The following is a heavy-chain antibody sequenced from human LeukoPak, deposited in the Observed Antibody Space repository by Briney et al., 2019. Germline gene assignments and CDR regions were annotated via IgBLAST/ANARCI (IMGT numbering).Heavy chain of an antibody. CDR1: GFTFDHYA. Sequence: PGGSLRLSCAASGFTFDHYAMHWVRQAPGKGLEWVSSISWNSGTVDYADSVKGRFTISRDNAKNSLYLQMISLRTEDMAFYYCARDVWPYTYYYDTHPLGGGFDYWGQGTLVTVSS. D-gene: IGHD3-22*01. J-gene: IGHJ4*02. CDR2: ISWNSGTV. V-gene: IGHV3-9*03. CDR3: ARDVWPYTYYYDTHPLGGGFDY.